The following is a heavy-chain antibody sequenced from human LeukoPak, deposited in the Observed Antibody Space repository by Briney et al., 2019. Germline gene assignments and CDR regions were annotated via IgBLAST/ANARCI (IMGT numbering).Heavy chain of an antibody. D-gene: IGHD1-26*01. J-gene: IGHJ2*01. V-gene: IGHV4-4*07. Sequence: PSETLSLTCTVSGDSISTYYWTWIRQPAGKGLEWIGRVYSSGSTTYHPSLKSRVTMSLDTSNNQFSLKLNSVTAADTAMYYCASGRGGASDWYFDLWGRGTLVTVSS. CDR3: ASGRGGASDWYFDL. CDR2: VYSSGST. CDR1: GDSISTYY.